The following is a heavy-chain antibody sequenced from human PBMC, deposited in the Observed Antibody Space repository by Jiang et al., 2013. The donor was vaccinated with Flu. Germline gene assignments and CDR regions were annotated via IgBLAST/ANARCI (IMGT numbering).Heavy chain of an antibody. CDR2: IYYSGST. CDR3: ARSWCADGVRCNWFNS. V-gene: IGHV4-39*01. J-gene: IGHJ5*01. CDR1: GGSISSSSYY. Sequence: LLKPSETLSLTCTVSGGSISSSSYYWGWIRQPPGKGLEWIGSIYYSGSTYYNPSLKSRVTISVDTSKNQFSLKLTSVTAADTGVYYCARSWCADGVRCNWFNSWGQG. D-gene: IGHD3-3*01.